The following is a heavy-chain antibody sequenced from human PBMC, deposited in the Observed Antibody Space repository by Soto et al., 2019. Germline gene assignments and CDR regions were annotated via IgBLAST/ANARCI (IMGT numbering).Heavy chain of an antibody. V-gene: IGHV3-33*01. CDR2: IWYDGSNK. CDR1: GFTFSSYG. J-gene: IGHJ6*02. CDR3: AREMGTMIVVVISPYYYYGMDV. D-gene: IGHD3-22*01. Sequence: SGGSLRLSCAASGFTFSSYGMHWVRQAPGKGLEWVAVIWYDGSNKYYADSVKGRFTISRDNSKNTLYLQMNSLRAEDTAVYYCAREMGTMIVVVISPYYYYGMDVWGQGTTVTVSS.